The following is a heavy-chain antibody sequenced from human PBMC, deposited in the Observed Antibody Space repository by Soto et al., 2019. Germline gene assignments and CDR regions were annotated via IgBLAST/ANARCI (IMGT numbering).Heavy chain of an antibody. CDR1: NGSISSSNW. V-gene: IGHV4-4*02. CDR2: IYHSGST. D-gene: IGHD3-16*01. J-gene: IGHJ4*02. CDR3: ARDLRLGYFDH. Sequence: QVQLQESGPGLVKPSGTLSLTCAVSNGSISSSNWWSWVRQPPGKGLEWIGQIYHSGSTNHNSSLKRRVTISVDKSKNQFSLKLSSVTAADTAVYYCARDLRLGYFDHWGQGTLVTVSS.